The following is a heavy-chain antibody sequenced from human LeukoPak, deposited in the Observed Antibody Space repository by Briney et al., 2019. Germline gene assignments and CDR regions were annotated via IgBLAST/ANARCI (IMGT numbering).Heavy chain of an antibody. Sequence: LRLSCAASGFTFSDYYMSWIRQAPGKGLEWIGYIYYSGSTYYNPSLKSRVTISVDTAKNQFSLKLSYVTAAETAVYYCASDLRTTVVTPDFTFDIWGQGTMVTVSS. J-gene: IGHJ3*02. D-gene: IGHD4-23*01. V-gene: IGHV4-31*02. CDR1: GFTFSDYY. CDR3: ASDLRTTVVTPDFTFDI. CDR2: IYYSGST.